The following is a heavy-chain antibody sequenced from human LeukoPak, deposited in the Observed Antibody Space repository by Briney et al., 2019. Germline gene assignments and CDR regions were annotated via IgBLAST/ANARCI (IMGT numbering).Heavy chain of an antibody. CDR1: GFTFSSNW. CDR2: IKQDGSEK. J-gene: IGHJ4*02. CDR3: RAGAY. V-gene: IGHV3-7*03. Sequence: GGSLRFSCAASGFTFSSNWLSWVGQGPGKGLEWGANIKQDGSEKYYVDSVKGRFTISRDNAKNSLYLQMNRLRAEDTALYYCRAGAYWGQGTLVTVSS.